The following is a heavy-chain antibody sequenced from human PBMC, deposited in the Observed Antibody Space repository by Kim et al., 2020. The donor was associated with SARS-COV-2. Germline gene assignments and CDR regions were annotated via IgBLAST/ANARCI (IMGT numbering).Heavy chain of an antibody. D-gene: IGHD2-2*01. V-gene: IGHV3-21*01. CDR3: AREASRYCSSTSCHYYYYMDV. CDR2: ISSSSSYI. J-gene: IGHJ6*03. Sequence: GGSLRLSCAASGFTFSRYSMNWVRQAPGKGLEWVSSISSSSSYIYYADSVKGRFTISRDNAKNSLYLQMNSLRAEDTAVYYCAREASRYCSSTSCHYYYYMDVWGKGTTVTVSS. CDR1: GFTFSRYS.